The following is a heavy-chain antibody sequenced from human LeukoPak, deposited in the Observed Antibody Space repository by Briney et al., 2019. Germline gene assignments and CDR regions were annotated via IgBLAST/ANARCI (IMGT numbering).Heavy chain of an antibody. V-gene: IGHV4-34*01. Sequence: SETLSLTCAVYGGSFSGYYWSWIRQPPGKELEWIGEINHSGSTNYNPSLKSRVTISVDTSKNQFSLKLGSVTAADTAVYYCASRSMYYDSSGGYWGQETLVTVSS. J-gene: IGHJ4*02. CDR3: ASRSMYYDSSGGY. D-gene: IGHD3-22*01. CDR1: GGSFSGYY. CDR2: INHSGST.